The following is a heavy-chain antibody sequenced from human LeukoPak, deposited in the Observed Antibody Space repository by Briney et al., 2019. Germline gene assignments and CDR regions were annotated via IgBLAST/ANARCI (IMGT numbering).Heavy chain of an antibody. Sequence: GGSLRLSCAASGFIFSDYYMTWIRQAPGKGLEWISYISGDSSYTRYADSVKGRFTVSRDNAKSSLYLQMNSLRAEDTAVYYCARLHSTAAAGTYDYWGQGTLVTVSS. J-gene: IGHJ4*02. CDR1: GFIFSDYY. CDR2: ISGDSSYT. D-gene: IGHD6-13*01. V-gene: IGHV3-11*06. CDR3: ARLHSTAAAGTYDY.